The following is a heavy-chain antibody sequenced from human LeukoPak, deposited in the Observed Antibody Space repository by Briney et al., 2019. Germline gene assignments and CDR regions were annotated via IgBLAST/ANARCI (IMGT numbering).Heavy chain of an antibody. CDR1: GYTFTSNH. Sequence: ASVKVSCKASGYTFTSNHIHWVRQAPGQGLEWMGMIYPRDGSTSYAQKFQGRVTVTRDTSTSTAHMELSGLRSEDTAVYYCARDQEGFDYWGQGTLVTVSS. CDR2: IYPRDGST. CDR3: ARDQEGFDY. V-gene: IGHV1-46*01. J-gene: IGHJ4*02.